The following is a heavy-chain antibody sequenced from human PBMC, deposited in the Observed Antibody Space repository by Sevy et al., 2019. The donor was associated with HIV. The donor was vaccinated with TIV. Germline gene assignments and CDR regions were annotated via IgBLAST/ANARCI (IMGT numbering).Heavy chain of an antibody. V-gene: IGHV1-2*02. Sequence: ASVKVSCKASGYTFTGYYMHWVRQAPGQGLEWMGWINPNSGGTNYEQKFQGRVTMTRDTSISTAYMELSRLRSDDTAVYYCARDRTGTHNWFDPWGQGTLVTVSS. CDR2: INPNSGGT. J-gene: IGHJ5*02. D-gene: IGHD1-1*01. CDR1: GYTFTGYY. CDR3: ARDRTGTHNWFDP.